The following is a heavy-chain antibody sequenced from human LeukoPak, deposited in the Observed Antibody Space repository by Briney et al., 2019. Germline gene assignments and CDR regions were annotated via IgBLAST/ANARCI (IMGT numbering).Heavy chain of an antibody. CDR3: ARREMDTQTPFEY. CDR1: GYSFSIYW. J-gene: IGHJ4*02. Sequence: GESLKISFKSSGYSFSIYWIGWVRQVPGKGLEWMVIIYPGDSDTRYSPSFQGQVTISADKSIGIAYLQWSSLKASDTAMYYCARREMDTQTPFEYWGQGTLVTVSS. CDR2: IYPGDSDT. D-gene: IGHD5-24*01. V-gene: IGHV5-51*01.